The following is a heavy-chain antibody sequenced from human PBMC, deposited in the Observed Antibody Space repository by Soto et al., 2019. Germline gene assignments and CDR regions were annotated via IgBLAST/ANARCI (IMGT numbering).Heavy chain of an antibody. CDR1: GFTFSHYW. CDR2: IRSHGSDT. J-gene: IGHJ4*02. D-gene: IGHD3-22*01. CDR3: AIVITAGSRSFDY. V-gene: IGHV3-74*01. Sequence: EVQLVESGGGLVQPGGSLRLSCAASGFTFSHYWMHWVRQAPGKGLVWVSRIRSHGSDTTYTGSVKGRFTISRDNAKNTLFLQMNSLRAEDTAVYYCAIVITAGSRSFDYWGQGTLVTVSS.